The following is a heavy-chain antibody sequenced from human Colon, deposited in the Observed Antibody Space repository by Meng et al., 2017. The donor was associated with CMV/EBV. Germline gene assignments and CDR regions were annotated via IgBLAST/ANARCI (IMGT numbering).Heavy chain of an antibody. D-gene: IGHD1-1*01. CDR2: IHTTDST. CDR3: ARDTGTTGTGSLFDY. CDR1: GGSIGSYY. J-gene: IGHJ4*02. Sequence: QAQLQASVPELVTPSETLSLTCTVSGGSIGSYYWNWMRQPDGKGLEWIGRIHTTDSTNYNPSLKSRVTISVDTSKNQFSLKLTSVTAADTAVYYCARDTGTTGTGSLFDYWGQGILVTVSS. V-gene: IGHV4-4*07.